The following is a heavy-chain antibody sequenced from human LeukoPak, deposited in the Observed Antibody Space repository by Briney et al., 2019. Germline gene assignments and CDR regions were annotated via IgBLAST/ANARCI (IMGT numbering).Heavy chain of an antibody. CDR2: ISGSGSNK. CDR3: ARVASTDY. D-gene: IGHD5/OR15-5a*01. V-gene: IGHV3-48*03. CDR1: GFTFNNFE. J-gene: IGHJ4*02. Sequence: GGSLRLSCAASGFTFNNFEMNWIRQAPGKGLEWVSYISGSGSNKFYADSVKGRFTISRDNARNSVYLQMNSLRAEDTAAYYCARVASTDYWGQGTLVTVSS.